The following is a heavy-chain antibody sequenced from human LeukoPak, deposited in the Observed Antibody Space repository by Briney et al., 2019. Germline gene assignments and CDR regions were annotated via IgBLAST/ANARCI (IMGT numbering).Heavy chain of an antibody. D-gene: IGHD3-10*01. CDR3: AKGKSYSTSGGLDH. Sequence: GGSLRLSCAASGFTFSSYSMNWVRQAPGKGLEWVSSISSSSSYIYYADSVKGRFTISRDNAKNSLYLQMNSLRVEDTAIYYCAKGKSYSTSGGLDHWGQGTLVSVSS. V-gene: IGHV3-21*04. CDR1: GFTFSSYS. CDR2: ISSSSSYI. J-gene: IGHJ4*02.